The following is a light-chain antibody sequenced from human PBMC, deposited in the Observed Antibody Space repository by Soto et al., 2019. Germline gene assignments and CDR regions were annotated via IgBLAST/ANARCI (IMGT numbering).Light chain of an antibody. J-gene: IGKJ2*01. Sequence: DIQMTQSPSSLSASVGDRVTITCRASQSIDAYLNWYQQKPGKAPELLIYAASSLQSGVPSRFSGSGSGTDFTRTISRLQPEDFATYYCQQTYSAPPFTFGQGTKLEIK. CDR3: QQTYSAPPFT. CDR1: QSIDAY. CDR2: AAS. V-gene: IGKV1-39*01.